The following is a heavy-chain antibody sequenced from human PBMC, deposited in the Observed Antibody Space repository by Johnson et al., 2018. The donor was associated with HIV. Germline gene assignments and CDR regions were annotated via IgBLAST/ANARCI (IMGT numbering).Heavy chain of an antibody. CDR2: ISYDGSNK. D-gene: IGHD1-26*01. Sequence: QVQLVESGGGVVQPGRSLRLSCAASGFTFSSYGMHWVRQAPGKGLEWVALISYDGSNKYHADSVKGRFTIYRDNSKNTLYLQMNSLRAEDTAVYYCAKDTVSGSYYDAFDILGQGTMVTVSS. CDR1: GFTFSSYG. V-gene: IGHV3-30*18. CDR3: AKDTVSGSYYDAFDI. J-gene: IGHJ3*02.